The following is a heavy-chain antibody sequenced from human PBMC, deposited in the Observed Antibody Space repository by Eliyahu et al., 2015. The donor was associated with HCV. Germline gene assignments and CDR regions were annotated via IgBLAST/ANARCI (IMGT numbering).Heavy chain of an antibody. CDR3: AREITMVRGGTSYYYYGMDV. J-gene: IGHJ6*02. CDR2: INAGNGNT. V-gene: IGHV1-3*01. CDR1: GYTFTSYA. Sequence: LVQSGAEVKKPGASVKVSCKASGYTFTSYAMHWVRQAPGQRLEWMGWINAGNGNTKYSQKFQGRVTITRDTSASTAYMELSSLRSEDTAVYYCAREITMVRGGTSYYYYGMDVWGQGTTVTVSS. D-gene: IGHD3-10*01.